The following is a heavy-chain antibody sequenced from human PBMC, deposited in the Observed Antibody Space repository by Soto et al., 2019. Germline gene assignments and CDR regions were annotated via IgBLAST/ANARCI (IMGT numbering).Heavy chain of an antibody. CDR2: ISAYNGNT. D-gene: IGHD3-3*01. Sequence: QVQLVQSGAEVKKPGASVKVSCKASGYTFTSYGISWVRQAPGQGLEWMGWISAYNGNTNYAQKLQGRVTMTTDTATSTAYMELRSLRSDDTAVYYCARDITIFGVVIIELDYWGQGTLVPVSS. CDR1: GYTFTSYG. J-gene: IGHJ4*02. V-gene: IGHV1-18*01. CDR3: ARDITIFGVVIIELDY.